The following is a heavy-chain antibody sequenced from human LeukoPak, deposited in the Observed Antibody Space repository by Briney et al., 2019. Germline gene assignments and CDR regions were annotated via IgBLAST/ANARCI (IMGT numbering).Heavy chain of an antibody. CDR2: INHSGST. D-gene: IGHD5-12*01. Sequence: SETLSLTCAVYGGSFSDYYWTWVRQSPGKGLEWIREINHSGSTNYNPSLKSRVTISADTSKSQFSLKVTSVTAADTALYYCARVAHPSRNGYYLGYWGQGTLVTISS. CDR1: GGSFSDYY. V-gene: IGHV4-34*01. CDR3: ARVAHPSRNGYYLGY. J-gene: IGHJ4*02.